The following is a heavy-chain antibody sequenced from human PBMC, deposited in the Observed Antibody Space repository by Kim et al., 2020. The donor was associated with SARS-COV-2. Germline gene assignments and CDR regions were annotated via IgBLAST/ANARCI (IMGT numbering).Heavy chain of an antibody. CDR2: ISSSGNT. J-gene: IGHJ5*02. D-gene: IGHD6-13*01. V-gene: IGHV4-59*13. CDR3: ARGSGSWGFNP. Sequence: SETLSLTCTVSNSSINNKYWSWIRQPPGKGLEWIGYISSSGNTNYNPSLKSRLTISVNTSKNQFYLEVRSVTAADTALYYCARGSGSWGFNPWGQGTRVT. CDR1: NSSINNKY.